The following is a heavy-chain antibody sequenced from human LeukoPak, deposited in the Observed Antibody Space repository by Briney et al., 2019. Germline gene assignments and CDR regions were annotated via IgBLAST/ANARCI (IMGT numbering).Heavy chain of an antibody. V-gene: IGHV3-30*02. CDR2: IRYDGSNK. CDR1: GFTFSSYG. J-gene: IGHJ4*02. Sequence: AGGSLRLSCAASGFTFSSYGMHWVRQAPGKGLEWVAFIRYDGSNKYYADSVKGRFTISRDNSKNTLYLQMNSLRAEDTAVYYCAKEGRGYGPSFDYWGQGTLVTVSS. D-gene: IGHD5-12*01. CDR3: AKEGRGYGPSFDY.